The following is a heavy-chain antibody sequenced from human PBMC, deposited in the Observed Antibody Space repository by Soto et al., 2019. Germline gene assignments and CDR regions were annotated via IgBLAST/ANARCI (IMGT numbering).Heavy chain of an antibody. J-gene: IGHJ4*02. V-gene: IGHV3-30*03. CDR1: GFTFSRYG. CDR2: ISYDGSNK. D-gene: IGHD1-26*01. Sequence: QVQLVESGGGVVQTGRSLRLSCAASGFTFSRYGMHWVRQAPGKGLEWVAVISYDGSNKYYADSVKGRFTISRDNSKNTLYLQMNSLRAEDTAVYYCATDPESGSYPDYWGQGTLVTVSS. CDR3: ATDPESGSYPDY.